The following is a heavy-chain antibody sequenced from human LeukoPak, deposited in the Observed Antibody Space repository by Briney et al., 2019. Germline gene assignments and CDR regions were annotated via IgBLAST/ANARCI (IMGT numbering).Heavy chain of an antibody. V-gene: IGHV3-21*04. Sequence: GGSLRLSCEASGFTFSSYSMNWVRQAPGQGLEWVSSIDSRGTYTYHADSLKGRFTVSRDNAKNTLYLQMNSLRAEDTAVYYRAKLPYTDQTAYFDYWGQGTLVTVSS. CDR2: IDSRGTYT. CDR3: AKLPYTDQTAYFDY. J-gene: IGHJ4*02. CDR1: GFTFSSYS. D-gene: IGHD4-23*01.